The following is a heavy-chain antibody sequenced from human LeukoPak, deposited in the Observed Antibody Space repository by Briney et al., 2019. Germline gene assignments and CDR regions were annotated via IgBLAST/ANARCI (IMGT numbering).Heavy chain of an antibody. CDR2: ISAYNGNT. CDR3: ARFDILTGSDYFDY. Sequence: ASVKASCKASGYTFTSYGISWVRQAPGQGLEWMGWISAYNGNTNYAQKLQGRVTMTTDTSTSTAYMELRSLRSDDTAVYYCARFDILTGSDYFDYWGQGTLVTVSS. J-gene: IGHJ4*02. CDR1: GYTFTSYG. V-gene: IGHV1-18*01. D-gene: IGHD3-9*01.